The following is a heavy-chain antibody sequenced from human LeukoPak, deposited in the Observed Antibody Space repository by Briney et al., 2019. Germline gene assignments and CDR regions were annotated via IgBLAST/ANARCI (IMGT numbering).Heavy chain of an antibody. CDR3: ARVRYYGSGSHYYAVDFYYLDY. CDR2: ISYSGSA. J-gene: IGHJ4*02. D-gene: IGHD3-10*01. CDR1: GDPINSGGYY. Sequence: SETLSLTCTVSGDPINSGGYYWSWIRQHPGKGLEWIGYISYSGSANYNPSLKSRVTISVDTSKNQFSLKLSSVTAADTAMYYCARVRYYGSGSHYYAVDFYYLDYWGQGTLVTVSS. V-gene: IGHV4-61*08.